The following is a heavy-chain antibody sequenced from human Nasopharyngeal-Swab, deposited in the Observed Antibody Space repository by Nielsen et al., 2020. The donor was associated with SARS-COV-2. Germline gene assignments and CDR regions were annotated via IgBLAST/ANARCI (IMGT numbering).Heavy chain of an antibody. J-gene: IGHJ5*02. CDR3: ARGAPSSYWFDP. Sequence: SETLSLTCAVFGGSFSNYYWTWIRQPPGKELEWIGEFKYGGSSNYNPSLKSRDTMSLDTSKNQFSLELSSVTAADTAVYYCARGAPSSYWFDPWGQGTLVTVSS. V-gene: IGHV4-34*01. CDR2: FKYGGSS. CDR1: GGSFSNYY.